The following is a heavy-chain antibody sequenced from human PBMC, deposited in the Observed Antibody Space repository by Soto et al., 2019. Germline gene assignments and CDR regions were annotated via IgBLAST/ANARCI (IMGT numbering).Heavy chain of an antibody. J-gene: IGHJ4*02. D-gene: IGHD4-17*01. V-gene: IGHV1-18*01. Sequence: GASGVSCKASGYTFTSYGSSWVRQAPGQGLEWMGWISAYNGNTNYAQKLQGRVTMTTDTSTSTAYMELRSLRSDDTAVYYCARGHYGDLVGYWGQGTLVTVSS. CDR3: ARGHYGDLVGY. CDR1: GYTFTSYG. CDR2: ISAYNGNT.